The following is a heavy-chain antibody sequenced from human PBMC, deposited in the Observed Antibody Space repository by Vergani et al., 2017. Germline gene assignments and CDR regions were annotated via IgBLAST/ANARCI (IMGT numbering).Heavy chain of an antibody. CDR2: IKQDGSEK. CDR3: ARDLDTATFKGYYYYYMDV. Sequence: EVELVESGGVVVHPGGSLRLSCATSGFTFDDYAMHWVRQAPGKGLEWVANIKQDGSEKYYVDSVKGRFTISRDNAKNSLYLQMNSLRAEDTAVYYCARDLDTATFKGYYYYYMDVWGKGTTVTVSS. J-gene: IGHJ6*03. V-gene: IGHV3-7*01. CDR1: GFTFDDYA. D-gene: IGHD5-18*01.